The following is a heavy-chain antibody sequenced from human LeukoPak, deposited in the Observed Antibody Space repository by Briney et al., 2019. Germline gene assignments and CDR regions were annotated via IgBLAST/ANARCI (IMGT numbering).Heavy chain of an antibody. CDR2: ISGSGANT. V-gene: IGHV3-23*01. CDR3: ERRALGSHWVDFDY. Sequence: GGSLRLSCAASGFTFSTYAMSWVRQAPGKGLVWVSGISGSGANTYYADSVKGRFTISRDNSKNTLYLQINSLRGEDTAVYYCERRALGSHWVDFDYWGQGALVTVSS. CDR1: GFTFSTYA. D-gene: IGHD3-10*01. J-gene: IGHJ4*02.